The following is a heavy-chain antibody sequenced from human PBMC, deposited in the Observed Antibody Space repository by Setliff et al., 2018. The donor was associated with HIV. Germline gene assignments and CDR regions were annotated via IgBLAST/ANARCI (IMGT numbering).Heavy chain of an antibody. Sequence: PSETLSLTCTVSGGSIWNYYWSWIRQPPGKGLEWIGTIYYSGSTYYNPSLKSRVTISTDTSKNQFSLKLKSVTAADTAVYYCARWHPPYGFWEEDYWGQGTLVTVSS. D-gene: IGHD3-10*01. V-gene: IGHV4-39*01. CDR3: ARWHPPYGFWEEDY. CDR2: IYYSGST. J-gene: IGHJ4*02. CDR1: GGSIWNYY.